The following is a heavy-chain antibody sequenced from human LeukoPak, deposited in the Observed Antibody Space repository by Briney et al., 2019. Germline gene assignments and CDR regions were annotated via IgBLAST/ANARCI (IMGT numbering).Heavy chain of an antibody. Sequence: HGESLKISCKGSGYSFTSYWFGWVRQMPGKGLEWMGIIYPGDSDTRYSPSFQGQVTISADKSISTAYLQWSSLKASDTAMYYCARSYGASSSFPDYWGQGTLVTVSS. CDR2: IYPGDSDT. J-gene: IGHJ4*02. D-gene: IGHD6-6*01. CDR3: ARSYGASSSFPDY. CDR1: GYSFTSYW. V-gene: IGHV5-51*01.